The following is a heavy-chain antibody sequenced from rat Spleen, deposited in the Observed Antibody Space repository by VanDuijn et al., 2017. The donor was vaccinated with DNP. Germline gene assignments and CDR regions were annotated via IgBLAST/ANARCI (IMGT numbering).Heavy chain of an antibody. CDR1: GYTFTSHA. D-gene: IGHD4-3*01. J-gene: IGHJ4*01. Sequence: QVQLQQSGAELAKPGSSVKISCKASGYTFTSHAVHWIKQTTGQGLEFIGYINTGSGGTNYNEKFKGKATLTVDKSSSTAFMQLSSLTPDDSAVYYCAPFGVYAMDAWGQGTSVTVSS. CDR2: INTGSGGT. V-gene: IGHV1-43*01. CDR3: APFGVYAMDA.